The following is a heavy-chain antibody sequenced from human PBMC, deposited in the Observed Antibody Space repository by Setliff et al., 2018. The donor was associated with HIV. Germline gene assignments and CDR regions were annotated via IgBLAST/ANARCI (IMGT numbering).Heavy chain of an antibody. D-gene: IGHD6-13*01. CDR2: IYHSGST. Sequence: PSETLSLTCAVSGYSIRSGYYWGWIRQPPGKGLEWIGSIYHSGSTYYNPSLKSRVTISVDTSKNQFSLKLSSVTAADTAVYYCARSDSGYRSSWGPFDIWGQGTMVTVSS. CDR1: GYSIRSGYY. CDR3: ARSDSGYRSSWGPFDI. J-gene: IGHJ3*02. V-gene: IGHV4-38-2*01.